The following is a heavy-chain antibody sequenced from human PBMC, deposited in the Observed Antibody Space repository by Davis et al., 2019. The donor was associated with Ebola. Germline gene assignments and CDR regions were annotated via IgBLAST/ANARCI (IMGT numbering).Heavy chain of an antibody. CDR2: MNPNSGNT. CDR3: ARDGMGLHSTGGDY. D-gene: IGHD4-11*01. Sequence: ASVKVSCKASGYTFTSYDINWVRQATGQGLEWMGWMNPNSGNTGYAQKFQGRVTITADESTSTAYMELSSLRSEDTAVYYCARDGMGLHSTGGDYWGQGTLVTVSS. CDR1: GYTFTSYD. V-gene: IGHV1-8*03. J-gene: IGHJ4*02.